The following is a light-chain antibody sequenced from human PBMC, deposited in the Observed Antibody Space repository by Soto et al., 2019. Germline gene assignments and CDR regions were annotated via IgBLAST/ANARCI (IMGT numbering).Light chain of an antibody. CDR3: NSYTTSNTRQIV. V-gene: IGLV2-14*01. CDR1: SSDVGGYNY. Sequence: QSALTQPASVSGSPGQSITISCTGTSSDVGGYNYVSWYQQHPGKAPKFMIYDVSNRPSGVSTRFSVSKSGNTASLTISGLQAEDEADYYCNSYTTSNTRQIVFGTGTKLTVL. J-gene: IGLJ1*01. CDR2: DVS.